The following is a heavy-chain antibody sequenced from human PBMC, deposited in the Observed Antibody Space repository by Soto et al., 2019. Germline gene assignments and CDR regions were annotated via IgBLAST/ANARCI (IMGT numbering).Heavy chain of an antibody. CDR2: INHSGST. J-gene: IGHJ4*02. CDR1: GGSFSGYY. CDR3: ARVRGTMVRGHDS. Sequence: QVQLQQWGAGLLKPSETLSLTCAVYGGSFSGYYWSWIRQPPGKGLEWIGEINHSGSTNYNPSLKSLVAISVDTSKNQFSLKLSYVTAADTAVYYCARVRGTMVRGHDSWGQGTLVTVSS. D-gene: IGHD3-10*01. V-gene: IGHV4-34*01.